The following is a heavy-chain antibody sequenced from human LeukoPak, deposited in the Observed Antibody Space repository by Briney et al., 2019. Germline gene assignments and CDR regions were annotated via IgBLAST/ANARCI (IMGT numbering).Heavy chain of an antibody. J-gene: IGHJ3*02. Sequence: PPETLSLTSTVSGGSISNYYWSRIRQPPGKGQEWSGDIYYSGSTNYNPSLKSRVTISVDTSKNQFSLKLNSVTAADTAVYYCAREGPPNYDTIWGQGTMVTVSS. CDR3: AREGPPNYDTI. D-gene: IGHD3-9*01. CDR1: GGSISNYY. V-gene: IGHV4-59*01. CDR2: IYYSGST.